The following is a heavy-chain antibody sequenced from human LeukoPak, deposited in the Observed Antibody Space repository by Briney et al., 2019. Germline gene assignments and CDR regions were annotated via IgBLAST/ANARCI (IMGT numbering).Heavy chain of an antibody. J-gene: IGHJ6*02. CDR3: ARGRFYYDSSGYYYYYGMDV. CDR1: GGSISSYY. D-gene: IGHD3-22*01. Sequence: NPSETLSLTCTVSGGSISSYYWSWIRQPAGKGLEWIGEINHSGSTNYNPSLKSRVTISVDTSKNQFSLKLSSVTAADTAVYYCARGRFYYDSSGYYYYYGMDVWGQGTTVTVSS. CDR2: INHSGST. V-gene: IGHV4-34*01.